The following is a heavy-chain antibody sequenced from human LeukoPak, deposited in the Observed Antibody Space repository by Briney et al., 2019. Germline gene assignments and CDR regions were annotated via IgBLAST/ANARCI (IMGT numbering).Heavy chain of an antibody. V-gene: IGHV4-38-2*02. CDR1: GYSISSGYY. J-gene: IGHJ4*02. Sequence: SETLSLTCTVSGYSISSGYYWGWLRQPPGKGLEWTGSIYHSGSTYYNPSLKSRVTISVDTSKNQFSLKLSSVTAADTAVYYCARGGGWFGELARFDYWGQGTLVTVSS. CDR3: ARGGGWFGELARFDY. CDR2: IYHSGST. D-gene: IGHD3-10*01.